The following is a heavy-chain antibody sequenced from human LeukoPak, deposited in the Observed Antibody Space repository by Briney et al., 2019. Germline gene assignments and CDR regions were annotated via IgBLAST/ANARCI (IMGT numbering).Heavy chain of an antibody. J-gene: IGHJ4*02. Sequence: GSSVKVSCKASGYTFTSYGISWVRQAPGQGLEWMGWISAYNGNTNYAQKLQGRVTMTTDTSTSTAYMELRSLRSDDTAVYYCARAAHCSGGSCYMAPFDYWGQGTLVTVSS. CDR3: ARAAHCSGGSCYMAPFDY. V-gene: IGHV1-18*01. CDR2: ISAYNGNT. D-gene: IGHD2-15*01. CDR1: GYTFTSYG.